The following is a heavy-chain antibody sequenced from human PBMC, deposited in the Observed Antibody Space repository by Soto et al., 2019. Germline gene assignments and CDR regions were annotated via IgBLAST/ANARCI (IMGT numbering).Heavy chain of an antibody. J-gene: IGHJ4*02. Sequence: QVQLVQSGAEVKKPGASVKVSCKAFGYTFTGYFVHWVRQAPGQGLEWMGWINPKTDDTNYGQNFQGRVTMTRDTSISTLYMELRRLTSDDTAVYYCARDGGVYGDYAYWGQGTLVTVSS. CDR2: INPKTDDT. CDR1: GYTFTGYF. V-gene: IGHV1-2*02. D-gene: IGHD4-17*01. CDR3: ARDGGVYGDYAY.